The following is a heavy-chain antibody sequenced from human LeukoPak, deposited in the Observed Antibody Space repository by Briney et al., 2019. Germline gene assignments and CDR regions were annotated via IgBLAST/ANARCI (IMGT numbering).Heavy chain of an antibody. Sequence: GASVKVSCKASGGTFSSYTISWVRQAPGQGLEWMGRIIPILGIANYARKFQGRVTITADKSTSTAYMELSSLRSEDTAVYYCARAEGVSWFDPWGQGTLVTVSS. CDR2: IIPILGIA. CDR1: GGTFSSYT. D-gene: IGHD3-16*01. J-gene: IGHJ5*02. CDR3: ARAEGVSWFDP. V-gene: IGHV1-69*02.